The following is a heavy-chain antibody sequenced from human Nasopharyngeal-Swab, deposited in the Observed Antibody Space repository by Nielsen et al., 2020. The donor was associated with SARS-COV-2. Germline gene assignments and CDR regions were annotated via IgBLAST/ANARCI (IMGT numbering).Heavy chain of an antibody. V-gene: IGHV4-39*01. CDR1: GGSISSSSYY. CDR3: ARHDVQQLVPREDAFDI. D-gene: IGHD6-13*01. Sequence: SETLSLTCTVSGGSISSSSYYWGWIRQPPGKGLEWIGSIYYSGSTYYNPSLKSRVTISVDTPKNQFSLKLSSVTAADTAVYYYARHDVQQLVPREDAFDIWGQGTMVTVSS. CDR2: IYYSGST. J-gene: IGHJ3*02.